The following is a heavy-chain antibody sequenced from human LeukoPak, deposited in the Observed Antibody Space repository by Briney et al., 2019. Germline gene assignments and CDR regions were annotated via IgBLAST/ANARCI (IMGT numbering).Heavy chain of an antibody. CDR3: ARGLPWGQNSLYGMDV. CDR1: GYTFTSYG. CDR2: ISAYNGNT. J-gene: IGHJ6*02. D-gene: IGHD7-27*01. Sequence: ASVKVSCKASGYTFTSYGVSWVRRAPGQGLEWMGWISAYNGNTNYAQKVPARVTMTRDTSTSTAYMELRSLRSDDTAVYYCARGLPWGQNSLYGMDVWGQGTTVTVSS. V-gene: IGHV1-18*01.